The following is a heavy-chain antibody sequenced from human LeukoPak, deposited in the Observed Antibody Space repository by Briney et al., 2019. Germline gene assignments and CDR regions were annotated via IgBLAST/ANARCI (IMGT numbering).Heavy chain of an antibody. J-gene: IGHJ4*02. Sequence: SETLSLTCTVSGGSISSYYWGWIRQPPGKGLEWIGSIYYSGSTYYNPSLKSRVTISVDTSKNQFSLKLSSVTAADTAVYYCARDSTDDILTGYSYFDYWGQGTLVTVSS. CDR3: ARDSTDDILTGYSYFDY. CDR1: GGSISSYY. D-gene: IGHD3-9*01. CDR2: IYYSGST. V-gene: IGHV4-39*07.